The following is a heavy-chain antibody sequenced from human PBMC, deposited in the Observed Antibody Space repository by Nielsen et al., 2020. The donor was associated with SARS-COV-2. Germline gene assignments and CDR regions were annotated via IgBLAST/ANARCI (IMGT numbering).Heavy chain of an antibody. CDR2: ISGSGGST. J-gene: IGHJ4*02. CDR3: AREPRLIGALDY. CDR1: GFTFSSYA. V-gene: IGHV3-23*01. Sequence: ETLSLTCAASGFTFSSYAMSWVRQAPGKGLEWVSAISGSGGSTYYADSVKGRFTISRDNSKNTLYLQMNSLRAEDTAVYYCAREPRLIGALDYWGQGTLVTVSS. D-gene: IGHD3-10*01.